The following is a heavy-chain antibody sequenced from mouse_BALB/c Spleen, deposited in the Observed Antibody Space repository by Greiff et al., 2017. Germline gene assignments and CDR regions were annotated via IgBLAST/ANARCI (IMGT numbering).Heavy chain of an antibody. CDR1: GYSITSGYY. CDR2: ISYDGSN. CDR3: AIHFDY. Sequence: DVKLQESGPGLVKPSQSLSLTCSVTGYSITSGYYWNWIRQFPGNKLEWMGYISYDGSNNYNPSLKNRISITRDTSKNQFFLKLNSVTTEDTATYYCAIHFDYWGQGTTLTVSS. J-gene: IGHJ2*01. V-gene: IGHV3-6*02.